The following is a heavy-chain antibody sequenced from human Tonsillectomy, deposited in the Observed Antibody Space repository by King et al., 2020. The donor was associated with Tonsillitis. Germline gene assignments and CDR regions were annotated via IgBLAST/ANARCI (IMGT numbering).Heavy chain of an antibody. CDR1: GFTFSSYS. CDR3: ARVYCGGDCYSVS. CDR2: ISSSSSTI. Sequence: VQLVESGGGLVQPGGSLRLSCAASGFTFSSYSMNWVRQAPGKGLEWVSYISSSSSTIYYADSVKGRFTISRDNAMNSLYLQMNSLRAEDTAVYYCARVYCGGDCYSVSWGQGTLVTVSS. J-gene: IGHJ5*02. V-gene: IGHV3-48*01. D-gene: IGHD2-21*02.